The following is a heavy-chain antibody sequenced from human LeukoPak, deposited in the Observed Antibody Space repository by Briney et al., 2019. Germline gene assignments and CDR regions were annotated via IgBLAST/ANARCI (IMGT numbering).Heavy chain of an antibody. CDR1: GGSISSSSYY. V-gene: IGHV4-39*07. J-gene: IGHJ4*02. CDR2: IYYSGSI. CDR3: ARRFNY. D-gene: IGHD3-10*01. Sequence: SQTLSLTCTVSGGSISSSSYYWGWIRQPPGKGLEWIGSIYYSGSIYYNPSLKSRVTISVDTSKNQFSLKLSSVTAADTAVYYCARRFNYWGQGTLVTVSS.